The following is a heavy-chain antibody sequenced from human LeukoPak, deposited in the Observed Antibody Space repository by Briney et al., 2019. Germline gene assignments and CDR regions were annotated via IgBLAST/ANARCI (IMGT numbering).Heavy chain of an antibody. V-gene: IGHV3-74*01. CDR1: GFTFSSYA. CDR2: ISGDGTTT. J-gene: IGHJ4*02. Sequence: GGSLRLSCAASGFTFSSYAMSWVRQAPGKGLEWVSRISGDGTTTTYADAVKGRFTISRDNAKNTVYLQMNSLRADDRAIYYCARGGSPFYWGQGSLVTVSS. CDR3: ARGGSPFY. D-gene: IGHD3-10*01.